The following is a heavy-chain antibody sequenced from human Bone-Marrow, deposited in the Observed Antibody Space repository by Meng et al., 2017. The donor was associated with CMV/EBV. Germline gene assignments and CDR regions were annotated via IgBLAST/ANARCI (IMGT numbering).Heavy chain of an antibody. D-gene: IGHD3-3*01. V-gene: IGHV3-23*01. CDR1: FAFSSYA. J-gene: IGHJ4*02. Sequence: FAFSSYAMSWVRQAPGKGLEWVSAISGSGGSTYYADSVKGRFTISRDNSKNTLYLQMNSLRAEDTAVYYCAKLAYYDFWSGYSYYFDYWGQGTLVTVSS. CDR2: ISGSGGST. CDR3: AKLAYYDFWSGYSYYFDY.